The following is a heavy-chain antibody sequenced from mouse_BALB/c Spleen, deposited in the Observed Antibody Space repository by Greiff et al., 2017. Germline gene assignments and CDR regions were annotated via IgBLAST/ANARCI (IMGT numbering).Heavy chain of an antibody. V-gene: IGHV1-54*03. Sequence: QVHVKQSGAELVRPGTSVKVSCKASGYAFTNYLIEWVKQRPGQGLEWIGVINPGSGGTNYNEKFKGKATLTADKSSSTAYMQLSSLTSDDSAVYFCARRGGYYDYYYAMDYWGQGTSVTVSS. J-gene: IGHJ4*01. D-gene: IGHD2-4*01. CDR1: GYAFTNYL. CDR2: INPGSGGT. CDR3: ARRGGYYDYYYAMDY.